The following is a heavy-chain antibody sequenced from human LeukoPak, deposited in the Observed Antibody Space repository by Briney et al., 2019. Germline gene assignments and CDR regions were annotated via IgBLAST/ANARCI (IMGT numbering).Heavy chain of an antibody. CDR3: AKALGYYSSTSCYSPSS. CDR2: IIPILGIA. Sequence: SVKVSCKASGGTFSSYTISWVRQAPGQGLEWMGRIIPILGIANYAQKFQGRVTITADKSTSTAYMELSSLRSEDTAVYYCAKALGYYSSTSCYSPSSWGQGTLVTVSS. D-gene: IGHD2-2*02. CDR1: GGTFSSYT. J-gene: IGHJ5*02. V-gene: IGHV1-69*02.